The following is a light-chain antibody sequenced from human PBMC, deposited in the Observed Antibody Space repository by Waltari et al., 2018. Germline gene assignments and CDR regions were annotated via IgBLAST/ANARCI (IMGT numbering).Light chain of an antibody. V-gene: IGKV1-9*01. J-gene: IGKJ4*01. CDR3: QQLNSYPLT. CDR2: AAS. Sequence: DIQFTQSPSFLSASVGDRVTITCRASQGIRDYLAWFQQKAGKAPKLLIYAASTLQSGVPSRFSGSGSGTEFTLTISSLQPEDFATYYCQQLNSYPLTFGGGTKVEIK. CDR1: QGIRDY.